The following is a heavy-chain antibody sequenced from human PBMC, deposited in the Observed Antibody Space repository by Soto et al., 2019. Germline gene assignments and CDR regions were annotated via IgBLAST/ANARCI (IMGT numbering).Heavy chain of an antibody. D-gene: IGHD2-21*01. CDR3: ARFSGTHGGGRKKRAFDI. CDR1: GGSISSYY. J-gene: IGHJ3*02. Sequence: SETLSLTCTVSGGSISSYYWSWIRQPPGKGLEWIGYIYYSGSTNYNPSLKSRVTISVDTSKNQFSLKLSSVTAADTAVYYCARFSGTHGGGRKKRAFDIWGQGTRVTVSS. CDR2: IYYSGST. V-gene: IGHV4-59*01.